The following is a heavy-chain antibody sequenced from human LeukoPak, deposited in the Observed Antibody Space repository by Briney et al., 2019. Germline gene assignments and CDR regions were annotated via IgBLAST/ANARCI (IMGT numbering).Heavy chain of an antibody. CDR3: TRDTEGSLDY. D-gene: IGHD1-26*01. V-gene: IGHV3-7*01. CDR1: GFTFSNSW. J-gene: IGHJ4*02. CDR2: INRDGSTK. Sequence: GGSLRLFCAASGFTFSNSWMAWVRQAPGKGLQWVANINRDGSTKHYADSLKGRFTISRDNPKNSLYLQMNNLRADDTAVYYCTRDTEGSLDYWGQGILVTVAS.